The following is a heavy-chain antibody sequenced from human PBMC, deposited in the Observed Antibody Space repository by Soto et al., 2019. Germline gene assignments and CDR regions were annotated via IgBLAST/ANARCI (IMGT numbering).Heavy chain of an antibody. Sequence: QITLKESGPPLVNPTQTLTLTCTFSGFSLSTSGVGVGWIRQPPGKALEWLALIYWDDDKRYSPSLKSRLTITNDTPKIHVILTMTNMVPVDTATCDYTQRVAEATFDYWGQGTMVTVSS. CDR1: GFSLSTSGVG. V-gene: IGHV2-5*02. CDR2: IYWDDDK. D-gene: IGHD6-19*01. CDR3: TQRVAEATFDY. J-gene: IGHJ4*02.